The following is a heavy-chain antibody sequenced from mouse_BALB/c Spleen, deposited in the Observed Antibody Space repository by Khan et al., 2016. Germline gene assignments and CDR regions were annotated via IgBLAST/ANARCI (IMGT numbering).Heavy chain of an antibody. CDR1: GDSITSGY. J-gene: IGHJ1*01. D-gene: IGHD2-1*01. CDR2: ISYSGST. Sequence: EVQLVESGPSLVKPSQTLSLTCSVTGDSITSGYWNWIRKFPGNKLEYMGYISYSGSTYYNPSLKSRISITRDTSKNQYYLQLTSVTTEDTATYYCAIYSGNYWYFDVWGAGTTVTVSS. V-gene: IGHV3-8*02. CDR3: AIYSGNYWYFDV.